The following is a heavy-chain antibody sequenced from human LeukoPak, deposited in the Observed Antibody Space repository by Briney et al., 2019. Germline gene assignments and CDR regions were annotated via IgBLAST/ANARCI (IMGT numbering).Heavy chain of an antibody. J-gene: IGHJ4*02. D-gene: IGHD1-1*01. V-gene: IGHV3-21*01. Sequence: GGSLGLSCAASGFTLSSYSMNWVRQAPGKGLEWVSSISSSSSYIYYADSVKGRFTISRDNAKNSLYLQMNSLRAEDTAVYYCARYNWNDAVGQWGQGTLVTVFS. CDR2: ISSSSSYI. CDR1: GFTLSSYS. CDR3: ARYNWNDAVGQ.